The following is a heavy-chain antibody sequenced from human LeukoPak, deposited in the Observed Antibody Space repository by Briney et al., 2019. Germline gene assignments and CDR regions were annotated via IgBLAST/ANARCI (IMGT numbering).Heavy chain of an antibody. CDR1: GGSFSGYY. Sequence: PSETLSLTCAVYGGSFSGYYWSWIRQPPGKGLEWIGEINHSGSTNYNPSLKSRVTISVDTSKNQFSLKLSSVTAADTAVYYCASDYGDSPLFDYWGQGTLVTVSS. D-gene: IGHD4-17*01. CDR3: ASDYGDSPLFDY. J-gene: IGHJ4*02. V-gene: IGHV4-34*01. CDR2: INHSGST.